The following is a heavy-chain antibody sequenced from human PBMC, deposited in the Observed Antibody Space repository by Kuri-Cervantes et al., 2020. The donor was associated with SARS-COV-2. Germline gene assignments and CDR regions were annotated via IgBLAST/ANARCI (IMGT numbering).Heavy chain of an antibody. CDR1: GFTFSSYD. CDR3: ARDLGGPRFGGMDV. CDR2: IGTAGDT. J-gene: IGHJ6*02. D-gene: IGHD3-16*01. V-gene: IGHV3-13*01. Sequence: GGSLRLSCAASGFTFSSYDMHWVRQATEKGLEWVSAIGTAGDTYYPGSVKGRFTIYRENAKNSLYLQMNSLRAGDTAVYYCARDLGGPRFGGMDVWGQGTTVTVSS.